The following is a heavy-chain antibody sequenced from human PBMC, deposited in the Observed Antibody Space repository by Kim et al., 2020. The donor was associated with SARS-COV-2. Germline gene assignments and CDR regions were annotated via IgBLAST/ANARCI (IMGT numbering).Heavy chain of an antibody. D-gene: IGHD4-17*01. Sequence: TKYAQKVQGRVTMTTDTSTNTAYMELWGLRSDDPAMYYCARGAYGDVSFDYWGQGTLVTVSS. CDR2: T. J-gene: IGHJ4*02. CDR3: ARGAYGDVSFDY. V-gene: IGHV1-18*01.